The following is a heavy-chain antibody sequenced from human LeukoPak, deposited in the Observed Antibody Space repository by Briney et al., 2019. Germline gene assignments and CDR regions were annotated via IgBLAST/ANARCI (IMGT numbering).Heavy chain of an antibody. J-gene: IGHJ6*02. CDR3: ARDNYGMDV. CDR1: GFIFSNYA. CDR2: ISYDVTKR. Sequence: QPGRSLRLSCAASGFIFSNYAIHWVRQAPSKGLEWVALISYDVTKREYAESVKGRFTISRDNSKNTLYLQMNSLRVEDTAVYFCARDNYGMDVWGQGTTVTVSS. V-gene: IGHV3-30*04.